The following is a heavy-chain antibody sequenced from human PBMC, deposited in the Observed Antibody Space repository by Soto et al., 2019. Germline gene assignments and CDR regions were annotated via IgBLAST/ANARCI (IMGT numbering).Heavy chain of an antibody. CDR1: GYTFTGYY. CDR2: INPNSGGT. V-gene: IGHV1-2*04. J-gene: IGHJ6*02. Sequence: ASVKVSCKASGYTFTGYYMHWVRQAPGQGLEWMGWINPNSGGTNYAQKFQGWVTMTRDTSISTAYMELSRLRSDDTAVYYCARDGCSSTSCYVYYYYGMDVWGQGTTVTVSS. CDR3: ARDGCSSTSCYVYYYYGMDV. D-gene: IGHD2-2*01.